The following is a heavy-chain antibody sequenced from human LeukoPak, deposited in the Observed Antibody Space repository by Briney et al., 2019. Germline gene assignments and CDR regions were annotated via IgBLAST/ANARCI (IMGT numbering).Heavy chain of an antibody. CDR2: ISYDGSNK. V-gene: IGHV3-30-3*01. D-gene: IGHD3-22*01. CDR1: GFTFSSYA. Sequence: PGRSLRLSCAASGFTFSSYAMHWVRQAPGKGLEWMAVISYDGSNKYYANSVKGRFTISRDNSKNTLYLQMNSLRAEDTAVYYCARETYYYDSSGYDNFDYWGQGTLVTVSS. CDR3: ARETYYYDSSGYDNFDY. J-gene: IGHJ4*02.